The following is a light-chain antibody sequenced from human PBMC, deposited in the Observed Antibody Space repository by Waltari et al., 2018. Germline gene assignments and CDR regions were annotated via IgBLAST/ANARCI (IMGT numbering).Light chain of an antibody. Sequence: QSVLTPPPSVSGAPGPRVTISCPGSSSNIGAAFAVHWYQQLPGTAPQRLIYGNNNRPSGVPDRFSGAKSGTSASLAITGLQAEDEADYYCQSYGSDWVFGGGTKLTVL. V-gene: IGLV1-40*01. CDR1: SSNIGAAFA. CDR3: QSYGSDWV. CDR2: GNN. J-gene: IGLJ3*02.